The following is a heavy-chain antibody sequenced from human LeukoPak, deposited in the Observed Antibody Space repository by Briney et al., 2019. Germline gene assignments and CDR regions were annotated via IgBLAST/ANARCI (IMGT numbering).Heavy chain of an antibody. D-gene: IGHD7-27*01. CDR1: GLTVSSNY. Sequence: GGSLRLSCAASGLTVSSNYMSWVRQAPGKGLEWVSVIYRGGSTYYAGSGKGRLTISRDNSKNTLYLQMNSLRAKETAVYYCARGKLGGYYYYMDVWGKGTTVTVSS. CDR3: ARGKLGGYYYYMDV. CDR2: IYRGGST. J-gene: IGHJ6*03. V-gene: IGHV3-66*02.